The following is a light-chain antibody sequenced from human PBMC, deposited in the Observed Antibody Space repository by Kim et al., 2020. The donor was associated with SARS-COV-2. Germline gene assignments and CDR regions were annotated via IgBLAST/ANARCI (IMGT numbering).Light chain of an antibody. CDR3: QQFNDYTLT. CDR2: GAS. V-gene: IGKV1D-13*01. CDR1: QGISSA. J-gene: IGKJ4*01. Sequence: AIQLTQSPSSLYASVGDRVTITCRASQGISSAFAWYQQKPGKGPRLLIYGASKLPSGVPSRFSGSGSVTDFTLTISSLQPEDFATYYCQQFNDYTLTFGGGTKVDIK.